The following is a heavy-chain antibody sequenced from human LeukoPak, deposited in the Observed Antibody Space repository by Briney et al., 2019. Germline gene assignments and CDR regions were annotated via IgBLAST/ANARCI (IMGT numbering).Heavy chain of an antibody. D-gene: IGHD3-9*01. J-gene: IGHJ4*02. Sequence: GGSLRLSCAASGFTFSSYEMNWVRQAPGKGLEWVSYISSSGSTIYYADSVKGRFTISRDNSKNTLYLQMNSLRAEDTAVYYCAKDLLRYFDWLFIGEDYFDYWGQGTLVTVSS. CDR2: ISSSGSTI. CDR3: AKDLLRYFDWLFIGEDYFDY. V-gene: IGHV3-48*03. CDR1: GFTFSSYE.